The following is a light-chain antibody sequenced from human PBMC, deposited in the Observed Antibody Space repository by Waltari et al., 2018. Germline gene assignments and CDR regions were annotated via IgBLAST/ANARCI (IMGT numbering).Light chain of an antibody. CDR1: PSTIGSGYD. CDR2: ANN. J-gene: IGLJ2*01. V-gene: IGLV1-40*01. Sequence: SVLTQPPSVSAATRQRVTISCSGSPSTIGSGYDLLLYQQLPGTAPKLLIHANNGRPSGVPDRFSGAKSGTSASLAITGLQPEDEADYYCQSYDTSLSALVFGGGTKLTVL. CDR3: QSYDTSLSALV.